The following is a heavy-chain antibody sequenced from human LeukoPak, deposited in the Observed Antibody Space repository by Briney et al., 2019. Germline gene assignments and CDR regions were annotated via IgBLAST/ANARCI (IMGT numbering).Heavy chain of an antibody. V-gene: IGHV1-69*08. Sequence: ASVNVSCKASGGTLSTYTIHWVRRAPGQGLEWMGRVISILRTATYGQKFQGRVTITADKSTSTTYMELTDLRLQDTAFYYCARSLGRGFDDWGQGSLVTVSS. J-gene: IGHJ4*02. CDR1: GGTLSTYT. D-gene: IGHD1-26*01. CDR2: VISILRTA. CDR3: ARSLGRGFDD.